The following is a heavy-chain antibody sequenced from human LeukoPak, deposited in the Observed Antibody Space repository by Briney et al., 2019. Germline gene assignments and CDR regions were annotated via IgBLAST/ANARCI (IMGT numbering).Heavy chain of an antibody. V-gene: IGHV4-59*01. CDR1: GGSISSYY. CDR3: ARDNYSGSYPFPPVSANYYYYMDV. Sequence: PSETLSLTCTVSGGSISSYYWSWIRQPPGKGLEWIGYIYYSGSTNYNPSLKSRVTISADTSKNQFSLKLSSVTAADTAVYYCARDNYSGSYPFPPVSANYYYYMDVWGKGTTVTVSS. J-gene: IGHJ6*03. D-gene: IGHD1-26*01. CDR2: IYYSGST.